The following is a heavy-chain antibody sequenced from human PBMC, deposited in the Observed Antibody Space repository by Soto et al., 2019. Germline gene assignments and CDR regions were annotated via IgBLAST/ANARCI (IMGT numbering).Heavy chain of an antibody. D-gene: IGHD6-13*01. CDR3: ANQWSSWCSFDY. Sequence: EVQLLESGGGLVQPGGSLRLSCAASGFTFSSYAMSWVRQAPGKGLEWVSAISGSGGSTYYADSVKGRFTISRDNSNNTLYLKMNSLRAEDTVVYYCANQWSSWCSFDYWGQGTLVTVSS. J-gene: IGHJ4*02. V-gene: IGHV3-23*01. CDR1: GFTFSSYA. CDR2: ISGSGGST.